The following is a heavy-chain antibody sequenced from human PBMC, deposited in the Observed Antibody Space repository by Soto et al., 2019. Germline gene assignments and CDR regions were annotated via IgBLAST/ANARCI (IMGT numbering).Heavy chain of an antibody. D-gene: IGHD3-3*01. J-gene: IGHJ6*03. CDR1: SGSISSSNW. V-gene: IGHV4-4*02. Sequence: SETLSLTCAVSSGSISSSNWWSWVRQPPGKGLEWIGEIYHSGSTNYNPSLKSRVTISVDKSKNQFSLKLSSVTAADTAVYYCARGPYYDFWSGYYIPPDYYYMDVWGKGTTVTVSS. CDR2: IYHSGST. CDR3: ARGPYYDFWSGYYIPPDYYYMDV.